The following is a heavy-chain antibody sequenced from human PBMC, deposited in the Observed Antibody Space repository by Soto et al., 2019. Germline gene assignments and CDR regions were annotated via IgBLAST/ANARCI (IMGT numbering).Heavy chain of an antibody. CDR2: IKSKTDGGTT. CDR3: TTGRGYCISTSCYNDYYYGMDV. D-gene: IGHD2-2*02. V-gene: IGHV3-15*07. Sequence: GSLRLSCAASGFTFSNAWMNWVRQAPGKGLEWVGRIKSKTDGGTTDYAAPVKGRFTISRDDSKNTLYLQMNSLKTEDTAVYYCTTGRGYCISTSCYNDYYYGMDVWGQGTTVTVSS. CDR1: GFTFSNAW. J-gene: IGHJ6*02.